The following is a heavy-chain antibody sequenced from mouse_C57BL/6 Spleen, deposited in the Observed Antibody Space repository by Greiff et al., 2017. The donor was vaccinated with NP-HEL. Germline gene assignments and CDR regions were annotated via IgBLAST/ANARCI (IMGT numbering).Heavy chain of an antibody. D-gene: IGHD1-1*01. V-gene: IGHV1-69*01. J-gene: IGHJ4*01. CDR3: ARYYGRGFYAMDY. CDR2: IDPSDSYT. Sequence: QVQLQQPGAELVMPGASVKLSCKASGYTFTSYWMHWVKQRPGQGLEWIGEIDPSDSYTNYNQKFKGKSTLTVDKSSSTAYMQLSSLTSEDSAVYYCARYYGRGFYAMDYWGQGTSVTVSS. CDR1: GYTFTSYW.